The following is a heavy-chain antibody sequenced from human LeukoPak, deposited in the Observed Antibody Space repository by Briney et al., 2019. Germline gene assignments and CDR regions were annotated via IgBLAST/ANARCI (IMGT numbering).Heavy chain of an antibody. Sequence: PSEALSLTCTVSGGSMGHYYRSWVRQTPGKGLEYIGYISYSGSTDHNPPLKSRVTISLDTSKNRFSLKLSSVTAADTAVYYCARRGRAAGKYGGYEYWYFDYWGQGTLVTVSS. D-gene: IGHD5-12*01. V-gene: IGHV4-59*08. J-gene: IGHJ4*02. CDR3: ARRGRAAGKYGGYEYWYFDY. CDR2: ISYSGST. CDR1: GGSMGHYY.